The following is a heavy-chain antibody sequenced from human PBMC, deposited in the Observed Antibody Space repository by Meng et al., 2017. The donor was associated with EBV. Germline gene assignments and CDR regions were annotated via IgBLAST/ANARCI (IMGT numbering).Heavy chain of an antibody. CDR1: GYTFTGYY. J-gene: IGHJ5*02. V-gene: IGHV1-2*06. Sequence: VRPGQSGAEVKKPGASVKVSCKASGYTFTGYYMHWVRQAPGQGLEWMGRINPNSGGTNYAQKFQGRVTMTRDTSISTAYMELSRLRSDDTAVYYCAKGADLAAAGTFWFDPWGQGTLVTVSS. D-gene: IGHD6-13*01. CDR3: AKGADLAAAGTFWFDP. CDR2: INPNSGGT.